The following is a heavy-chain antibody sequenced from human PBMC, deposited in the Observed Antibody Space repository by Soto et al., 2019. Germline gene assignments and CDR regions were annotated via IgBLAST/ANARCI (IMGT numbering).Heavy chain of an antibody. J-gene: IGHJ3*02. D-gene: IGHD3-10*01. CDR3: ARDVSTGRSGMALDAFEI. V-gene: IGHV3-7*04. CDR1: GFTLSADW. CDR2: INRDGSKK. Sequence: EVQLEESGGDLVQPGGSLRLSCAASGFTLSADWMTWVRQAPGKGLEWVANINRDGSKKSYLDSVRGRFTIPRDNVGTLAYIQVGRLRAAAPDSYLCARDVSTGRSGMALDAFEIWGQGKMVTVSS.